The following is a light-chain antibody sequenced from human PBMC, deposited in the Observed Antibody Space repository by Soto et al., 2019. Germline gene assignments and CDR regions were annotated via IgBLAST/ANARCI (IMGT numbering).Light chain of an antibody. CDR2: DVS. V-gene: IGLV2-14*01. CDR3: SSYTSSSTPVV. CDR1: SSDDGGYNY. Sequence: QSALTQPASVSGSPGQSIAISCTGTSSDDGGYNYVSWYQQHPGKAPKLMIYDVSNRPSGVSNRFSGSKSGNTASLTISGLQAEDEADYYCSSYTSSSTPVVFGGGPKVTVL. J-gene: IGLJ2*01.